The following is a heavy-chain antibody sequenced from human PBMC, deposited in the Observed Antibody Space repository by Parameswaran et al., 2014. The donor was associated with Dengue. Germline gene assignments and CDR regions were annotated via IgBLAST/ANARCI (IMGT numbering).Heavy chain of an antibody. V-gene: IGHV1-18*01. Sequence: WVRQAPGQGLEWMGWISAYNGNTNYAQKLQGRVTMTTDTSTSTAYMELRSLRSDDTAVYYCARDGSHLAAAGTTDYWARNPGHRLL. J-gene: IGHJ4*01. D-gene: IGHD6-13*01. CDR2: ISAYNGNT. CDR3: ARDGSHLAAAGTTDY.